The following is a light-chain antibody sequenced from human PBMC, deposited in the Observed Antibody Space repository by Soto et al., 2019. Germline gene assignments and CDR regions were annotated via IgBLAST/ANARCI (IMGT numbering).Light chain of an antibody. Sequence: EIVLTQSPGTLSLSPGERATLSCRASQSVSSNYLAWYQRKPGQAPRLLIYGASSRATDIPNRFSGSGSGTAFTLTTTRLEPEDFPVYFCQQYGGSPPTFGHGTKVEI. CDR2: GAS. J-gene: IGKJ1*01. CDR1: QSVSSNY. CDR3: QQYGGSPPT. V-gene: IGKV3-20*01.